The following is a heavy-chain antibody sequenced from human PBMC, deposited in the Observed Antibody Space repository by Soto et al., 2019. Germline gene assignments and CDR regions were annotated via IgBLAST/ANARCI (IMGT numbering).Heavy chain of an antibody. CDR1: GFTFSSYA. J-gene: IGHJ4*02. CDR3: ARASGYYTPPLFDY. CDR2: ISYDGSNK. D-gene: IGHD3-3*01. V-gene: IGHV3-30-3*01. Sequence: QVQLVESGGGVVQPGRSLRLSCAASGFTFSSYAMHWVRQAPGKGLEWVAVISYDGSNKNYADSVKGRFTISRDNAKNTLYLQMDSMSAEDTAVYYCARASGYYTPPLFDYWGQGTLVTVSS.